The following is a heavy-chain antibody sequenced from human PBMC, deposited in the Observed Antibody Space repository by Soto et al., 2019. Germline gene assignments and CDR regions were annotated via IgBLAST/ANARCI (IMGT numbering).Heavy chain of an antibody. CDR1: GGSFVGYS. CDR2: INHSGST. V-gene: IGHV4-34*01. Sequence: LQLRRWGAGLWKLSETLPLTCPVYGGSFVGYSGTGIRHPPGKGLEWIGEINHSGSTNYNPSLKSRVTISVDTSKNQFSLKLSSVTAADTAVYYCARGPQNYGMDVWGQGTTVTVSS. J-gene: IGHJ6*02. CDR3: ARGPQNYGMDV.